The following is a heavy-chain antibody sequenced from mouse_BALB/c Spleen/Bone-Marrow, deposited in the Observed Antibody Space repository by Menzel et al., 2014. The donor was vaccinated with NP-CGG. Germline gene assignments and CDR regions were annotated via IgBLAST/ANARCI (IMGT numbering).Heavy chain of an antibody. V-gene: IGHV5-12*02. CDR1: GFTFSDYY. D-gene: IGHD4-1*01. Sequence: EVMLVESGGGLVQPGGSPKLSCATSGFTFSDYYMYWVRQTPEKRLEWVAYISNGGGSSTYYPDTVKGRFTISRDNAKNTLYLQMSRLKSEDTAMYYCASPGTYWGQGTLVTVSA. CDR2: ISNGGGSST. J-gene: IGHJ3*01. CDR3: ASPGTY.